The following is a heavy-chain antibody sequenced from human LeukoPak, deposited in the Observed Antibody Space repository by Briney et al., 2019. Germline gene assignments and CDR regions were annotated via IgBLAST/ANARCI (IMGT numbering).Heavy chain of an antibody. CDR1: GGSISSSNW. J-gene: IGHJ4*02. Sequence: PSETLSLTCAVSGGSISSSNWWSWVRQPPGKGPEWVGEIYHSGSTNYNPSLKSRVTISVDKSKNQFSLKLSSVTAADTAVYYCASSNEVGAPGFDYWGQGTLVTVSS. V-gene: IGHV4-4*02. D-gene: IGHD1-26*01. CDR2: IYHSGST. CDR3: ASSNEVGAPGFDY.